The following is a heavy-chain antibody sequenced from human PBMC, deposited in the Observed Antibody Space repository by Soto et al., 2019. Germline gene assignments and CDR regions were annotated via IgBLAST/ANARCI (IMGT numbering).Heavy chain of an antibody. CDR1: GGSISSYY. D-gene: IGHD2-2*01. CDR3: ARGAFLYCSSTSCPYYYYGMDV. J-gene: IGHJ6*02. Sequence: SETLSLTCAVSGGSISSYYWSWIRQPPGKGLEWIGYIYYSGSTNYNPSLKSRVTISVDTSKNQFSLKLSSVTAADTAVYYCARGAFLYCSSTSCPYYYYGMDVWGQGTTVTVS. CDR2: IYYSGST. V-gene: IGHV4-59*01.